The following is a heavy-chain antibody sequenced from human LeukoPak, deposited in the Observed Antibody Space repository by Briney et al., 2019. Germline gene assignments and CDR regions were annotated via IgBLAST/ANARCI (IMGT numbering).Heavy chain of an antibody. V-gene: IGHV4-34*01. D-gene: IGHD6-13*01. J-gene: IGHJ6*02. CDR3: ARGRGIAGLYYYYYGMDV. Sequence: PSETLSLTCDVFGGSFSGYYWSWIRQPPGKGLEWIGEISHSGRTNYNPSLKSRVTISFDTSKNQFSLKLSSVTAADTAVYYCARGRGIAGLYYYYYGMDVWGQGTTVTVSS. CDR1: GGSFSGYY. CDR2: ISHSGRT.